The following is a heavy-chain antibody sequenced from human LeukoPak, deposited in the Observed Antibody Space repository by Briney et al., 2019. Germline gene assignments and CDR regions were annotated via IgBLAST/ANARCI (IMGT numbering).Heavy chain of an antibody. CDR3: ARDHYYGSGTYHFDY. CDR1: GYTLSNYG. D-gene: IGHD3-10*01. CDR2: ISTYNTNT. J-gene: IGHJ4*02. Sequence: ASVKVSCKASGYTLSNYGISRVRQAPGQGLEWMGWISTYNTNTNYAQNLQGRVTMTTDTSTSTAYMELRSLRSDDTAVYYCARDHYYGSGTYHFDYWGQGTLVTVSS. V-gene: IGHV1-18*01.